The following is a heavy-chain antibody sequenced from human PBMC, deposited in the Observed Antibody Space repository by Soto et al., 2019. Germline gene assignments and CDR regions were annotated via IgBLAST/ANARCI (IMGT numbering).Heavy chain of an antibody. CDR2: INPNSGNI. Sequence: ASVKVSFKACGDTFTTYDINWLRQATGHGLEWMGWINPNSGNIGYAQRFQGRVTMTRDTAIRTAYMEVSSLRSDDTAVYYRARGRASGSYYLLDYWGQGTLVTVSS. V-gene: IGHV1-8*01. CDR3: ARGRASGSYYLLDY. J-gene: IGHJ4*02. CDR1: GDTFTTYD. D-gene: IGHD3-10*01.